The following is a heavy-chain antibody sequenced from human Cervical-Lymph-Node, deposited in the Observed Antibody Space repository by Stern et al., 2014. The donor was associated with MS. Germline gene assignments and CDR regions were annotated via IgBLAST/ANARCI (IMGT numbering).Heavy chain of an antibody. CDR1: GGTFSSYA. Sequence: QVQLGQSGAEVKKPGSSGKVSCKASGGTFSSYAISWVRQAPGQGLQWMGGIIPIFGTANYAKNCPGRVTITADESTSTDYRELSSLRSEDTAVYYCARDGRYCSSTSCRKSFDYWGQGTLVTVSS. V-gene: IGHV1-69*01. CDR3: ARDGRYCSSTSCRKSFDY. D-gene: IGHD2-2*01. CDR2: IIPIFGTA. J-gene: IGHJ4*02.